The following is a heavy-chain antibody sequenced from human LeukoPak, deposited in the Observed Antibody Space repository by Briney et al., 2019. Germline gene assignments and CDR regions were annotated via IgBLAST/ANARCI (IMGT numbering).Heavy chain of an antibody. CDR3: ARPAFCSGGSCYDY. Sequence: GESLKISCKGSGCSFTSYWVGWVRQMPGKGLEWMGIIDPGDSDTRYSPSFQGQVTISADKSTSTAYLQWSSLKASDTAMYYCARPAFCSGGSCYDYWGQGTLVTVSS. CDR1: GCSFTSYW. V-gene: IGHV5-51*01. D-gene: IGHD2-15*01. J-gene: IGHJ4*02. CDR2: IDPGDSDT.